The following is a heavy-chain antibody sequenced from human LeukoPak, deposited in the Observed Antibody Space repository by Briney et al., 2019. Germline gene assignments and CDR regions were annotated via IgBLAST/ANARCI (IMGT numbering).Heavy chain of an antibody. CDR3: AREEGDYVYFDY. J-gene: IGHJ4*02. D-gene: IGHD4-17*01. CDR1: GYTFTGYY. Sequence: GASVKVSCKAPGYTFTGYYMHWVRQAPGQGLEWMGWINPNSGGTNYARKFQGRVTMTRDTSISTAYMELRSLRSDDTAVHYCAREEGDYVYFDYWGQGTLVTVSS. V-gene: IGHV1-2*02. CDR2: INPNSGGT.